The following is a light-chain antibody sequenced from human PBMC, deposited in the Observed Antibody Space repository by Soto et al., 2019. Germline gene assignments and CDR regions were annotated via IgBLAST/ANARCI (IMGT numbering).Light chain of an antibody. V-gene: IGKV3-20*01. Sequence: EIVLTQSPGTLSLSPGERATLSCRASQSVSSNYLAWYQRKPGQAPRLLIYGASSRSTDIPNRFSGSGSGTDFPLTITRLEPEDFAVYFSQQWGRSPPTFGQGTKVEIK. CDR3: QQWGRSPPT. CDR1: QSVSSNY. CDR2: GAS. J-gene: IGKJ1*01.